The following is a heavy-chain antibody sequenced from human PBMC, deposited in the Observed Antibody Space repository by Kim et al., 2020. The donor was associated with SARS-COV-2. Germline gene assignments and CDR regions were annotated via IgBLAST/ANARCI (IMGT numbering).Heavy chain of an antibody. CDR2: DK. Sequence: DKFYVDSVRGRFTISRDNAKKSVYLYMNSLRVDDSAIYYCARDGYGGYLDSWGQGTLVTASS. CDR3: ARDGYGGYLDS. V-gene: IGHV3-7*01. J-gene: IGHJ4*02. D-gene: IGHD5-18*01.